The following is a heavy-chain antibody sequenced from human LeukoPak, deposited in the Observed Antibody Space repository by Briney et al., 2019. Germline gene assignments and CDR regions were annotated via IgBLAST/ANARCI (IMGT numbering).Heavy chain of an antibody. CDR3: ARGDSSGYYPIGWFDP. J-gene: IGHJ5*02. V-gene: IGHV1-18*01. Sequence: ASVKVSCKASGYTFTSYGISWVRQAPGQGLEWMGWISAYNGNTNYAQRLQGRVTMTTDTSTSTAYMELRSLRSDDTAVYYCARGDSSGYYPIGWFDPWGQGTLVTVSS. CDR1: GYTFTSYG. D-gene: IGHD3-22*01. CDR2: ISAYNGNT.